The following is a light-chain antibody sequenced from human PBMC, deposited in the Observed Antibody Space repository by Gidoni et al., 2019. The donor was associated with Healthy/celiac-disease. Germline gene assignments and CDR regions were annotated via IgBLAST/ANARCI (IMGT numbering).Light chain of an antibody. CDR2: CAS. CDR3: QQYGSSPMCS. Sequence: EIVLTQSPVTLSLSPGERATRSCRASQSVSSSYLAWYQQKPGQAPLLLIYCASSRATGVPAWFSGSGSGTEFSLPISRLEHADFAVYYCQQYGSSPMCSFXQXTKLEIK. J-gene: IGKJ2*04. V-gene: IGKV3-20*01. CDR1: QSVSSSY.